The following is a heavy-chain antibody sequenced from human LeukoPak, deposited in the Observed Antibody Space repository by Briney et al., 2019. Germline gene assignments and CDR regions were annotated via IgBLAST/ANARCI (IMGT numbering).Heavy chain of an antibody. CDR2: INPNSGGT. D-gene: IGHD5-24*01. Sequence: ASVTASSTPSVYTFTLYYIHWVRQAPGQGLEWMAWINPNSGGTNFAQKFQGRLTMTRDTSISTAYMELSRLRSDDTAVYYCARDKKMASPYYFDCWGQGTLVTVSS. J-gene: IGHJ4*02. V-gene: IGHV1-2*02. CDR1: VYTFTLYY. CDR3: ARDKKMASPYYFDC.